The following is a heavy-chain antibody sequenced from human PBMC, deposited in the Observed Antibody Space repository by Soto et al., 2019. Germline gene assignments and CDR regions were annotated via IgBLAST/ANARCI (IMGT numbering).Heavy chain of an antibody. D-gene: IGHD4-17*01. CDR2: IYHSGST. J-gene: IGHJ4*02. Sequence: QLQLQESGSGLVKPSQTLSLTSAVSGGSISSGGYSWSWSRQPPGKGLEWIGYIYHSGSTYYHPSLKSRVTISLDRSKKQFSLKLSAVTAAETAVYYCARGVTTVTTLDYWGQGTLVTVSS. V-gene: IGHV4-30-2*01. CDR1: GGSISSGGYS. CDR3: ARGVTTVTTLDY.